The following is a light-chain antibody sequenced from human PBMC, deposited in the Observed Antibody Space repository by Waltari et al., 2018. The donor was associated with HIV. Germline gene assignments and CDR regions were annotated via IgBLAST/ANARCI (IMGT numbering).Light chain of an antibody. CDR3: CSYAGTGTYV. CDR2: AVT. J-gene: IGLJ1*01. V-gene: IGLV2-23*02. CDR1: SSTVASYNL. Sequence: QSALTQPASASGSPGQSITISCTATSSTVASYNLFPWYQQHPGKAPKVMIYAVTKRPSGVSNRFSGSKSDNTASLTISGLQAEDEADYYCCSYAGTGTYVFGTGTKVTVL.